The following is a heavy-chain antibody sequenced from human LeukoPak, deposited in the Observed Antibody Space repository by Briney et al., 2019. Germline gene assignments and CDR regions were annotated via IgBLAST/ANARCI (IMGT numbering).Heavy chain of an antibody. D-gene: IGHD1-26*01. V-gene: IGHV3-21*03. J-gene: IGHJ4*02. CDR2: IDSTSSYI. CDR3: AVGSMVPGY. CDR1: GFTFSSYS. Sequence: PGGSLRLSCAASGFTFSSYSMNWVRQAPGMGLEWVSVIDSTSSYIYYADSVKGRFTISRDNAKNSLYLQMNSLRAEDTAVYYCAVGSMVPGYWGQGTMVTVSS.